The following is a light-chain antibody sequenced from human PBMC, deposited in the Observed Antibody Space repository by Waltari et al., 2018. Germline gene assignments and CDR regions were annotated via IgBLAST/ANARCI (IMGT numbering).Light chain of an antibody. CDR2: DAS. Sequence: EIVLTQSPATLSLSPGQRATLSCRASQRVSINFGWYKQKLGQPPMLLIYDASNRATGIPARFSASGSGTDFTLTISSLEPEDFAVYFCQQTSSWPLTFGGGTKVEIK. J-gene: IGKJ4*01. V-gene: IGKV3-11*01. CDR3: QQTSSWPLT. CDR1: QRVSIN.